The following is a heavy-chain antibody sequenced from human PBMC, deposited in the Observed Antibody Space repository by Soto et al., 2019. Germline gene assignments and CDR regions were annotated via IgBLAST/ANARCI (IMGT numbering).Heavy chain of an antibody. CDR1: GGSVSSGSYY. V-gene: IGHV4-61*01. Sequence: SETLSLTCTVSGGSVSSGSYYWSWIRQPPGKGLEWIGYIYYSGSTNYNPSLKRRVTISVDTSKNQFSLKLSSVTAADTAVYYCARDRVAASDDYYYYYGMDVWGQGTTVTVSS. CDR2: IYYSGST. CDR3: ARDRVAASDDYYYYYGMDV. D-gene: IGHD6-19*01. J-gene: IGHJ6*02.